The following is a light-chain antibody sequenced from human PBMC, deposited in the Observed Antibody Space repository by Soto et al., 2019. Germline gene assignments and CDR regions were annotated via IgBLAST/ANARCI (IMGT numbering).Light chain of an antibody. J-gene: IGKJ1*01. V-gene: IGKV3-11*01. CDR1: QSISSS. CDR2: DAS. CDR3: QQRSEWPRT. Sequence: EIVLTQSPATLSLSPGERATLSCRASQSISSSLAWYQQKPGQAPRLLIYDASSRATGFPARFSGSGSGTAFTLTIDSLEPEDFAVYYCQQRSEWPRTFGQGTKVEIK.